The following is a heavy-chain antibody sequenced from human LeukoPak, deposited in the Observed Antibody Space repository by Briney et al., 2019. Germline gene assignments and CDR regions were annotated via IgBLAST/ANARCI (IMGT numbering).Heavy chain of an antibody. V-gene: IGHV3-48*03. Sequence: PGVPLRLSCAASGFTLSSYEMNWVRQAPGKGLEWVSYISGSGSSRCYADSPTTIYYADSVKGRFTISRDNAKNSLYLQMNSLRAEDTAIYYCARALGWLHSDAFDIWGQGTMVTVSS. CDR1: GFTLSSYE. CDR3: ARALGWLHSDAFDI. CDR2: ISGSGSSRCYADSPTTI. D-gene: IGHD5-24*01. J-gene: IGHJ3*02.